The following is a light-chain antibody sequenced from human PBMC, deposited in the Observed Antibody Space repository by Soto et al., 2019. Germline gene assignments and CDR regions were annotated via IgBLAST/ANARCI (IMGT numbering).Light chain of an antibody. Sequence: EIVLTQSPGTLSLSPGERATLSCRASQSVSSSYLAWYQQKPGQAPRPLIYGASSRAAGIPDRFSGSGSGTDFTLTISRLEPEDFAVYYCQQYGSSWVTFGQGTRLEIK. J-gene: IGKJ5*01. CDR1: QSVSSSY. V-gene: IGKV3-20*01. CDR2: GAS. CDR3: QQYGSSWVT.